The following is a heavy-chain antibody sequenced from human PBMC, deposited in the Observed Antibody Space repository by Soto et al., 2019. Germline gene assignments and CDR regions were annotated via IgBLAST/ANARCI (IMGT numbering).Heavy chain of an antibody. D-gene: IGHD3-22*01. CDR3: ARTQYHDDSRGYYCPSFFDY. J-gene: IGHJ4*02. V-gene: IGHV4-59*01. CDR1: GGSISSYY. Sequence: SETLSLTCTVSGGSISSYYWSWIRQPPGKGLEWIGYIYYSGSTNYNPSLKSRVTISVDTSKNQFSLKLSSVTAADTAVYYCARTQYHDDSRGYYCPSFFDYCGQGTLVAFSS. CDR2: IYYSGST.